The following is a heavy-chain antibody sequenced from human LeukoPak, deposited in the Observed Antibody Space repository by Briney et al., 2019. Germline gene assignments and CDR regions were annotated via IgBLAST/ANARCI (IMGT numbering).Heavy chain of an antibody. V-gene: IGHV1-69*04. Sequence: ASVKVSCKASGGTFSSYAISWVRQAPGQGLEWMGRIIPILGIANYAQKFQGRVTITADKSTSTAYMELSSLRSEDTAVYYCARVGYSSSWYLDAFDIWGQGTMVTVSS. CDR1: GGTFSSYA. D-gene: IGHD6-13*01. CDR2: IIPILGIA. CDR3: ARVGYSSSWYLDAFDI. J-gene: IGHJ3*02.